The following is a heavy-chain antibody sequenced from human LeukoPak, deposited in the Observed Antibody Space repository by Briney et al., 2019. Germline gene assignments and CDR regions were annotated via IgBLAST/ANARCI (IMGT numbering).Heavy chain of an antibody. D-gene: IGHD6-19*01. Sequence: GGSLRLSCAASGFTFSDYNMNWVRQAPGKGLEWVSYITGSGSTIFYADSVKGRFTISRDNVKNSLYLQMNSLRAEDTAVYYCARPTSSGWYSHWGQGTVVTVSP. CDR2: ITGSGSTI. CDR1: GFTFSDYN. CDR3: ARPTSSGWYSH. V-gene: IGHV3-48*01. J-gene: IGHJ4*03.